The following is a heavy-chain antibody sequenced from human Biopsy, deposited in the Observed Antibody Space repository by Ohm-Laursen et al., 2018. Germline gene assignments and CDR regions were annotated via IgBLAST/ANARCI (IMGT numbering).Heavy chain of an antibody. CDR2: IFPTGIT. CDR1: GAFMNNYY. CDR3: ARGSLKMDY. J-gene: IGHJ4*02. D-gene: IGHD3-9*01. V-gene: IGHV4-4*07. Sequence: SDTLSLTCTVSGAFMNNYYWTWIRQPAGKGLEWIGRIFPTGITNYNPSLKSRVTMSVDTSKNEFSLRLTSVTAADTAVYYCARGSLKMDYWGQGTLVTVSS.